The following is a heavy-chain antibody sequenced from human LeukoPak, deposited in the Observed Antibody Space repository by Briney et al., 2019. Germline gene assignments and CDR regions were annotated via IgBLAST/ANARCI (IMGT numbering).Heavy chain of an antibody. CDR2: IYTSGST. CDR3: ARLGGSYFDY. CDR1: GVSIRSTSYY. Sequence: SETLSLTCTVSGVSIRSTSYYWSWIRQPAGMGLEWIGRIYTSGSTNYSPSLKSRVTMSVDTSKNQFSLKLSSVTAADTAVYYCARLGGSYFDYWGQGTLVTVSS. D-gene: IGHD1-26*01. J-gene: IGHJ4*02. V-gene: IGHV4-61*02.